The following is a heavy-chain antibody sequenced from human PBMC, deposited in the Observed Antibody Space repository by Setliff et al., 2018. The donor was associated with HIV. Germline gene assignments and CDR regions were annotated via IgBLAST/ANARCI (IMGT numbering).Heavy chain of an antibody. CDR2: IYYSGST. J-gene: IGHJ6*03. CDR1: GGSISSGGYY. Sequence: SETLSLTCTVSGGSISSGGYYWSWIRQHPGKGLEWIGYIYYSGSTYYNPSLKSRVTISVDTSKNQFSLKLSSVTAADTAVYYCARASSGWYPYYYYYYMDVWGKGTTVTVSS. D-gene: IGHD6-19*01. V-gene: IGHV4-31*03. CDR3: ARASSGWYPYYYYYYMDV.